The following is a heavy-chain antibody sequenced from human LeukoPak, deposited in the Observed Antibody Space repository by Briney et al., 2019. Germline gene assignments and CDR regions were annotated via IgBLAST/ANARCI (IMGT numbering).Heavy chain of an antibody. D-gene: IGHD2/OR15-2a*01. J-gene: IGHJ4*02. Sequence: PRGSLRLSCAASGFSVSNHYMHWVRQDPGKGLEWVAVIYTGGSTYYIDPVLRRLAIFIDNTINTVFLQTIGLRAEDAAVYDFMAGNIFAYKYMVYWGQGTLVTVSS. CDR3: MAGNIFAYKYMVY. V-gene: IGHV3-66*01. CDR1: GFSVSNHY. CDR2: IYTGGST.